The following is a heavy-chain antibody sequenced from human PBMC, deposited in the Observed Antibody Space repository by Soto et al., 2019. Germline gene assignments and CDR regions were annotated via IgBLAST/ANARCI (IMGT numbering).Heavy chain of an antibody. CDR2: TFYTGAT. J-gene: IGHJ5*02. CDR1: GDSISSRSHY. Sequence: TLSLTCAVSGDSISSRSHYWNWIRRVPGKGLEFIGYTFYTGATYYNPSLRGRISMSVDTSKNQFSLTLRSVTAADTAIYYCAREGRHSGGMRESWFDPWGQGTQVTVSS. V-gene: IGHV4-31*02. D-gene: IGHD3-10*01. CDR3: AREGRHSGGMRESWFDP.